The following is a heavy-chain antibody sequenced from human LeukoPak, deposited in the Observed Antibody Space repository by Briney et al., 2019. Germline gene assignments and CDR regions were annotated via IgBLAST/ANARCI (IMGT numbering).Heavy chain of an antibody. CDR3: ARVSADLALGTPQLRHFDY. CDR1: GFTFSSYA. CDR2: IRSNGGSR. V-gene: IGHV3-64*01. D-gene: IGHD1-1*01. Sequence: GGSLRLSCAASGFTFSSYAMHWVRQAPGKGLEYVSGIRSNGGSRYHANSVKGRFTISRDNSKNTLYLQMGSLRAEDMAVYYCARVSADLALGTPQLRHFDYWGQGTLVTVSS. J-gene: IGHJ4*02.